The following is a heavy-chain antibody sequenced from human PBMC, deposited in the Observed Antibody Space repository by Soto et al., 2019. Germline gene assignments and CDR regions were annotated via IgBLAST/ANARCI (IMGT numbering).Heavy chain of an antibody. CDR1: GYSFTSYW. CDR3: ARLIQYQLQPQHYSYYGMDV. D-gene: IGHD2-2*01. Sequence: PGESLKISCKGSGYSFTSYWFGWVRQMPGKGLEWMGIIYPGDSDTRYSPSFQGQVTISADKSVSTAYLQWSSLKASDTAMYYYARLIQYQLQPQHYSYYGMDVWGQWTTLTVSS. J-gene: IGHJ6*02. CDR2: IYPGDSDT. V-gene: IGHV5-51*01.